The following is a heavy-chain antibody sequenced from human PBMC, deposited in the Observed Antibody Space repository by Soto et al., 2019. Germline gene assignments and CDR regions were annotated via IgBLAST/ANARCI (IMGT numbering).Heavy chain of an antibody. CDR3: ANVSRRSRISTAVFDY. J-gene: IGHJ4*02. CDR1: GFTLSSYS. D-gene: IGHD2-8*01. V-gene: IGHV3-30-3*01. CDR2: ISYDGNTQ. Sequence: PGGSLRLSCAASGFTLSSYSIHWVRQAPGKGLDWVAVISYDGNTQFYGDSVKGRFIVSRDNSRNTLYLQLNNLQAEDTAVYYCANVSRRSRISTAVFDYCRQGSLV.